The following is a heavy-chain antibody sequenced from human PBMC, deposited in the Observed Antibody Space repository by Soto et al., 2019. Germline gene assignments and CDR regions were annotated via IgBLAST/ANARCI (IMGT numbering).Heavy chain of an antibody. Sequence: SETLSLTCTVSGGSISSSSYYWGWIRQPPGKGLEWIGSIYYSGSTYYNPSLKSRVTISVDTSKNQFSLKLSSVTAADTAVYYCARQGKRGNRYYYGMDVWGQGTTVTVSS. D-gene: IGHD1-1*01. V-gene: IGHV4-39*01. CDR3: ARQGKRGNRYYYGMDV. CDR1: GGSISSSSYY. CDR2: IYYSGST. J-gene: IGHJ6*02.